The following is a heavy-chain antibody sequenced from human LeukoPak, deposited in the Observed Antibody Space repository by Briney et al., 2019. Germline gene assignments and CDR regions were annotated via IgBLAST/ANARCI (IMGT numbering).Heavy chain of an antibody. D-gene: IGHD3-22*01. CDR3: ARGNYYDSSGYYFDY. J-gene: IGHJ4*02. V-gene: IGHV3-23*01. Sequence: GGSLRLSCAASGFTFSSYAMSWVRQAPGKGLEWVSAISGSGGSTYYADSVKGRFTISRDNSKNTLYLQMNSLRAEDTAVYYCARGNYYDSSGYYFDYWGQGTLVTVSS. CDR2: ISGSGGST. CDR1: GFTFSSYA.